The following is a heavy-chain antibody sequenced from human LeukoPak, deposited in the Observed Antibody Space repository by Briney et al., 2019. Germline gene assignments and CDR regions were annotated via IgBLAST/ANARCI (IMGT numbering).Heavy chain of an antibody. CDR2: INHSGST. CDR1: GGSFSGYY. V-gene: IGHV4-34*01. Sequence: SETLSLTCAVYGGSFSGYYWSWIRQPPGKGLEWIGEINHSGSTNYNPSLKSRVTISVGTSKNQFSLKLSSVTAADTAVYYCARGRRARDAFDIWGQGTMVTVSS. D-gene: IGHD1-14*01. CDR3: ARGRRARDAFDI. J-gene: IGHJ3*02.